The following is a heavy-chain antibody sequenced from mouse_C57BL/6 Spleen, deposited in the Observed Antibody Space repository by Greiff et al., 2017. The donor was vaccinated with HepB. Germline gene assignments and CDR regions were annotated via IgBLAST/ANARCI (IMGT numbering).Heavy chain of an antibody. CDR1: GFTFSSYA. J-gene: IGHJ4*01. CDR2: ISDGGSYT. Sequence: EVMLVESGGGLVKPGGSLKLSCAASGFTFSSYAMSWVRQTPEKRLEWVATISDGGSYTYYPDNVKGRFTISRENAKNNLYLQMSHLKSEDTAMYYCAREDDGYQGAMDYWGQGTSVTVSS. D-gene: IGHD2-3*01. CDR3: AREDDGYQGAMDY. V-gene: IGHV5-4*01.